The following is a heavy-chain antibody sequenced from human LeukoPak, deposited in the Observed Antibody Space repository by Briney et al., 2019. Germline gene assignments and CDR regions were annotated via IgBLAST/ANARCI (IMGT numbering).Heavy chain of an antibody. Sequence: ASVKVSCKASGYTFTNYYMHWVRQAPGQGLEWMGIINPSGGSTSYAQKFQGRVTMTRDMSTSTVYMELSSLRSEDTAVYYCARDRKVTAEAGKGSDFGYWGQGTLVTVSS. CDR1: GYTFTNYY. CDR2: INPSGGST. D-gene: IGHD6-13*01. CDR3: ARDRKVTAEAGKGSDFGY. V-gene: IGHV1-46*01. J-gene: IGHJ4*02.